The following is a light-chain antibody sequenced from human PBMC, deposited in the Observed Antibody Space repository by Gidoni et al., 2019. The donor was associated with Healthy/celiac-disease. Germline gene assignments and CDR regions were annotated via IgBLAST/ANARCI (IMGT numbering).Light chain of an antibody. Sequence: DIQMTQSPSSLSASVGDRVTITCRASQGISNYLAWYQQKPGKVPKLLIYAASTLQSGVPSLFCGSGSGTDFTLPISSLQPEDVATYYCQQYNSAPRTFGQGTKVEIK. V-gene: IGKV1-27*01. CDR2: AAS. J-gene: IGKJ1*01. CDR3: QQYNSAPRT. CDR1: QGISNY.